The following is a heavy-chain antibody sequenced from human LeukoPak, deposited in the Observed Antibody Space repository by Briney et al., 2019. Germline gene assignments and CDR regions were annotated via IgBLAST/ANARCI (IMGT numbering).Heavy chain of an antibody. CDR2: IYHSGST. CDR1: GASISSYY. J-gene: IGHJ5*02. D-gene: IGHD6-13*01. CDR3: ARGRSWYEGWFDP. V-gene: IGHV4-59*01. Sequence: SETLSLTCTISGASISSYYWSWIRQPPGKGLEWIGYIYHSGSTNYNPSLKSRVTISVDTSKNQFSLRLSSVTAADTAVYYCARGRSWYEGWFDPWGQGTLVTVSS.